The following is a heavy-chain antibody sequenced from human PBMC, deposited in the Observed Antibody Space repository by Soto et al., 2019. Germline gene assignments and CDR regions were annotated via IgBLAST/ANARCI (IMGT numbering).Heavy chain of an antibody. CDR3: ARGPYGDRYFDY. J-gene: IGHJ4*02. Sequence: QVQLVQSGAEVKKPGASVKVSCKASGYTFTSYGISWVRQAPGQGLEWMGWISPYNGNTNYAQKLQGRDTMTTDTSTSTADMELRSLRSDGTAVYHCARGPYGDRYFDYWGQGTLVTVSS. D-gene: IGHD2-21*02. CDR1: GYTFTSYG. CDR2: ISPYNGNT. V-gene: IGHV1-18*01.